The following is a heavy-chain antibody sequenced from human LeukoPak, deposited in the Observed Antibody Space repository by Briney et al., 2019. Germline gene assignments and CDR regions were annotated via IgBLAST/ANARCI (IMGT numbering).Heavy chain of an antibody. Sequence: GGSLRLSCAVSGFSVSGYWMTWVRQAPGRGLEWVANIKQDGSEKNYVDSVKGRFTISRDNAENSLFLQMNSLRVEDTAVYYCAREWQGGIAAAGTRIEGDYWGQGTLVAVSS. CDR2: IKQDGSEK. D-gene: IGHD6-13*01. V-gene: IGHV3-7*01. CDR3: AREWQGGIAAAGTRIEGDY. J-gene: IGHJ4*02. CDR1: GFSVSGYW.